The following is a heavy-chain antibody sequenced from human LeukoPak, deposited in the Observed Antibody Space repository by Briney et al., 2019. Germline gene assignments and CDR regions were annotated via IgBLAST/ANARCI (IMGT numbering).Heavy chain of an antibody. Sequence: SDTLSLTCTVSGYSINSGYYWGWIRQPPGKGLEWIGSIYYSGSTYYNPSLKSRVTISVDTSKNQFSLKLSSVTAADTAVYYCARSPKNPYSSSWYYAYWGQGTLVTVSS. CDR1: GYSINSGYY. J-gene: IGHJ4*02. CDR3: ARSPKNPYSSSWYYAY. CDR2: IYYSGST. V-gene: IGHV4-38-2*02. D-gene: IGHD6-13*01.